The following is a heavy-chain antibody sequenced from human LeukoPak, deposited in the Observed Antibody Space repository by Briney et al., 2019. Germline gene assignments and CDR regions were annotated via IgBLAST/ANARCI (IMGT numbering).Heavy chain of an antibody. CDR1: GFTFSSYN. Sequence: GVLRLSCAASGFTFSSYNMNWVRQAPGKRLEWVSSISLVSGHIYYAESVKGRFTISRDNAKNSLYLQMNSLRAEDTAVYYCARVGQPIQSLGGYYMDVWGKGTTVTVSS. CDR2: ISLVSGHI. D-gene: IGHD3-10*01. CDR3: ARVGQPIQSLGGYYMDV. J-gene: IGHJ6*03. V-gene: IGHV3-21*01.